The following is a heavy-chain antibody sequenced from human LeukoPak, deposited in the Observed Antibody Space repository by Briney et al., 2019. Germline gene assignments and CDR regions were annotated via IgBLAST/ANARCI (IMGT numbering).Heavy chain of an antibody. J-gene: IGHJ3*02. V-gene: IGHV3-21*01. CDR3: ARVSYYDSSGSAFDI. CDR2: ISSSSSYI. D-gene: IGHD3-22*01. Sequence: GGSLRLSCAASGFTFSSYSMNWVRQAPGKGLEWVSSISSSSSYIYYADPVKGRFTISRDNAKNSLYLPMNSLRAEDTAVYYCARVSYYDSSGSAFDIWGQGTMVTVSS. CDR1: GFTFSSYS.